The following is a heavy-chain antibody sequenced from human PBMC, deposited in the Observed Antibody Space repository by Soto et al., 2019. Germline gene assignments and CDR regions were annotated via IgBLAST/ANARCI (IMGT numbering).Heavy chain of an antibody. D-gene: IGHD2-15*01. CDR3: AREAGSLVAY. V-gene: IGHV4-59*01. J-gene: IGHJ4*02. CDR1: GGSISSYY. CDR2: IYYNGST. Sequence: SETLSLTCTVSGGSISSYYWSWIRQPPGKGLEWIGYIYYNGSTNYNPSLKSRVTISVDTSKNQFSLKLSSVTAADTAVYYCAREAGSLVAYWGQGTLVTVSS.